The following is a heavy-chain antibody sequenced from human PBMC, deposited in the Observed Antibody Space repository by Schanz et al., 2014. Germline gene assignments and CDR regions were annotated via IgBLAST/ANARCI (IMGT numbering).Heavy chain of an antibody. J-gene: IGHJ4*02. V-gene: IGHV3-30*04. Sequence: QVQLVDSGGGVVQPGRSLRLSCAASGFTFSSYALHWVRQAPGKGLEWVAFVPFDGSQKFYADSVKGRFTISRDNSKNSVYLQMNSLRAEDTAVYYCVRDSFFAFDYWGQGSLVTVSS. CDR2: VPFDGSQK. CDR3: VRDSFFAFDY. CDR1: GFTFSSYA. D-gene: IGHD3-3*01.